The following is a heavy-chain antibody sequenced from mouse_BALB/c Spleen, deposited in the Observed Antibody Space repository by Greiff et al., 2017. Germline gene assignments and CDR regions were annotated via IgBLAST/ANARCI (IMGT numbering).Heavy chain of an antibody. CDR2: ISYSGST. CDR3: ASWDRFAY. CDR1: GYSITSDYA. D-gene: IGHD4-1*01. Sequence: DVKLVESGPGLVKPSQSLSLTCTVTGYSITSDYAWNWIRQFPGNKLEWMGYISYSGSTSYNPSLKSRISITRDTSKNQFFLQLNSVTTEDTATYYCASWDRFAYWGQGTLVTVSA. J-gene: IGHJ3*01. V-gene: IGHV3-2*02.